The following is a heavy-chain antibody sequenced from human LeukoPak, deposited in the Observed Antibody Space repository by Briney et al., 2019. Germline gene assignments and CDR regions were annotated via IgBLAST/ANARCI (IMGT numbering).Heavy chain of an antibody. Sequence: GGSLRLSCAASGFTFSSSAMSWVRQAPGKGLEWVSAISNNGGYTYYADSVQGRFTISRDNAKNSLYLQMNSLRAEDTAVYYCARDSIGGYDSSGYVYWGQGTLVTVSS. V-gene: IGHV3-23*01. CDR1: GFTFSSSA. CDR3: ARDSIGGYDSSGYVY. D-gene: IGHD3-22*01. J-gene: IGHJ4*02. CDR2: ISNNGGYT.